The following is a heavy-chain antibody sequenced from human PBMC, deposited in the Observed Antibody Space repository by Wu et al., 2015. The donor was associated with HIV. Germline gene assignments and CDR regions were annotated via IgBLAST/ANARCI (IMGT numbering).Heavy chain of an antibody. CDR3: ARATGIAAAGHFDY. CDR1: GYTFTGYY. V-gene: IGHV1-8*02. Sequence: QVQLVQSGAEVKKPGASVKVSCKASGYTFTGYYMHWVRQAPGQGLEWMGWMNPNSGNTGYAQKFQGRVTMTRNTSISTAYMELSRLRSDDTAVYYCARATGIAAAGHFDYWGQGTLVTVSS. CDR2: MNPNSGNT. D-gene: IGHD6-13*01. J-gene: IGHJ4*02.